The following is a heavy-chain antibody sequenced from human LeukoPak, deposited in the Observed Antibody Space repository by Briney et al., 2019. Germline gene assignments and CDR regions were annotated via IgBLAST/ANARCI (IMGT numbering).Heavy chain of an antibody. CDR3: ARDYVFRGGYHAYYYFGMDV. V-gene: IGHV1-18*01. J-gene: IGHJ6*02. Sequence: ASVKVSCKASGYTFTSYGISWVRQAPGQGLEWMGWISAYNGNTNYAQKLQGRVTMTTDTSTSTAYMERRSLRSGGTAVYYCARDYVFRGGYHAYYYFGMDVWGQGATGTVSS. CDR2: ISAYNGNT. D-gene: IGHD6-19*01. CDR1: GYTFTSYG.